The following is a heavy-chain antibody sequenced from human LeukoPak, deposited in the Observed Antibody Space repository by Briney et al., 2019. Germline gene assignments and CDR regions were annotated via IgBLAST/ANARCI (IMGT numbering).Heavy chain of an antibody. CDR3: ARDAAGYYFDY. CDR1: GGSISSGNYY. J-gene: IGHJ4*02. Sequence: SETLSLTCTVSGGSISSGNYYWSWIRQPPGKGLEWIGYIYYSGSTNYNPSLKSRVTISVDTSKNQFSLKLSSVTAADTAVYYCARDAAGYYFDYWGQGTLVTVSS. CDR2: IYYSGST. V-gene: IGHV4-61*01. D-gene: IGHD3-10*01.